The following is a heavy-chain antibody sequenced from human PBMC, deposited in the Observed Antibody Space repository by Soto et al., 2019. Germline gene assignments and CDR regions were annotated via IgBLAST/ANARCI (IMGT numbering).Heavy chain of an antibody. CDR2: IYTSGST. CDR1: GGSLSSYY. D-gene: IGHD6-13*01. J-gene: IGHJ6*02. Sequence: LSLTCTVSGGSLSSYYWSWIRQPAGKGLEWIGRIYTSGSTNYNPSIKRRVNISVDTSKNHLSLKMSSVTAADTAVYYCSGGPVSSSWYYYYYGIDVGGQGTTVTGSS. CDR3: SGGPVSSSWYYYYYGIDV. V-gene: IGHV4-4*07.